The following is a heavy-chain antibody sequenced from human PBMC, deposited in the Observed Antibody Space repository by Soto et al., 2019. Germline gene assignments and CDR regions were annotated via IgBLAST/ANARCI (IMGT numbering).Heavy chain of an antibody. CDR2: ISSSSSYI. D-gene: IGHD6-6*01. V-gene: IGHV3-21*01. Sequence: EVQLVESGGGLVKPGGSLRLSCAASGFTFSSYSMNWVRQAPGKGLEWVSSISSSSSYIYYADSVKGRFTISRDNAKNSLYLQMNSLRAEDTAVYYCAVRPYSSSSLYYYGMDVWGQGPTVTVSS. CDR3: AVRPYSSSSLYYYGMDV. CDR1: GFTFSSYS. J-gene: IGHJ6*02.